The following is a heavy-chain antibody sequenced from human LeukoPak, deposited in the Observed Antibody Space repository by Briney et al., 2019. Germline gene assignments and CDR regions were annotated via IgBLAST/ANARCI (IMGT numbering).Heavy chain of an antibody. CDR1: GFTISNYW. Sequence: GGSLRLSCAASGFTISNYWMNWVRQAPGKGLEWLANIRRGGSEEYYVDSVKGRFTISRDNAKNSLYLQMNSLRAEDTAVYYCARDSHYYGSGSNKFDPWGQGTLVTVSS. J-gene: IGHJ5*02. CDR3: ARDSHYYGSGSNKFDP. V-gene: IGHV3-7*01. D-gene: IGHD3-10*01. CDR2: IRRGGSEE.